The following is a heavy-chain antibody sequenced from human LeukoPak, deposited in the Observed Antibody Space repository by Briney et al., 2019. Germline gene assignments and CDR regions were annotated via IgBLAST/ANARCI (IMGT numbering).Heavy chain of an antibody. J-gene: IGHJ4*01. CDR1: GFTFSNYG. Sequence: PGRSLRLSCAASGFTFSNYGMHWVRQAPGKGLEWVAVISFDGTNTYYADSLKGRFIVSRDNSKNTVYLQLNSLRPEDTATYFCAKDRIQLWPRNPPHEIDFWGHGTLVAVSS. D-gene: IGHD5-18*01. CDR2: ISFDGTNT. V-gene: IGHV3-30*18. CDR3: AKDRIQLWPRNPPHEIDF.